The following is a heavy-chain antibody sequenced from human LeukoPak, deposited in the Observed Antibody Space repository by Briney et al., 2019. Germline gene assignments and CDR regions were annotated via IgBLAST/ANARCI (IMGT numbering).Heavy chain of an antibody. D-gene: IGHD3-3*01. CDR3: ASSITIFGVVTTTGGFVY. V-gene: IGHV1-69*01. J-gene: IGHJ4*02. CDR2: IIPIFGTA. CDR1: GGTFSSYA. Sequence: ASVKVSCKASGGTFSSYAISWVRQAPGQGLEWMGGIIPIFGTANYAQKFQGRVTITADESTSTAYMELSSLRSEDTAVYYCASSITIFGVVTTTGGFVYWGQGTLVTVSS.